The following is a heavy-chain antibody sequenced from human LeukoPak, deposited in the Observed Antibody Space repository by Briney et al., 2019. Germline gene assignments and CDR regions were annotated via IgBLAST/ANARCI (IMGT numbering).Heavy chain of an antibody. Sequence: SETLSLTCSVSGGSITVSSYYWGWIRQSPGKRLEWIGSIFYSGNTYYNPSLKNRLTMSVDTSNHQFSLELSSVTAADTAVYYCARGLLYTASFSRSWFDSWGRGILVAVSS. J-gene: IGHJ5*01. CDR3: ARGLLYTASFSRSWFDS. CDR2: IFYSGNT. D-gene: IGHD1-26*01. CDR1: GGSITVSSYY. V-gene: IGHV4-39*01.